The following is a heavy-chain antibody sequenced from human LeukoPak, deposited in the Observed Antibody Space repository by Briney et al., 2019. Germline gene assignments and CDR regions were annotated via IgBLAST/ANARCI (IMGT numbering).Heavy chain of an antibody. D-gene: IGHD3-16*01. CDR2: INTNTGNP. V-gene: IGHV7-4-1*02. Sequence: ASVKVSCKASGYTFTSYAMNWVRQAPGQGLEWMGWINTNTGNPTYAQGFTGRFVFSLDTSVSTAYLQISSLKAEDTAVYYCARIGPPYYYYYGMDVWGQGTTVTVSS. J-gene: IGHJ6*02. CDR3: ARIGPPYYYYYGMDV. CDR1: GYTFTSYA.